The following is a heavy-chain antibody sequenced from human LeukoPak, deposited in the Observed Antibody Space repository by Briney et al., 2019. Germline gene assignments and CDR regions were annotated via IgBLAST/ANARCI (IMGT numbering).Heavy chain of an antibody. CDR2: IYYSGST. CDR1: GGSISSYY. V-gene: IGHV4-59*08. Sequence: SSETLSLTCTVSGGSISSYYWSWIRQPPGKGLEWIGYIYYSGSTNYNPSLKSRVTISVDTSKNQFSLKLSSVTAADTAVYYCARHILLWFGPTGMDVWGRGTTVTVSS. J-gene: IGHJ6*02. D-gene: IGHD3-10*01. CDR3: ARHILLWFGPTGMDV.